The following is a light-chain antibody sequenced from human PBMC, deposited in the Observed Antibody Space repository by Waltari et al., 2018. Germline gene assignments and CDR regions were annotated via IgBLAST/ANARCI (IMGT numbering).Light chain of an antibody. CDR3: QQYYGNDRT. V-gene: IGKV4-1*01. CDR2: WAS. J-gene: IGKJ2*02. Sequence: IEMTQSPDSLAVSLGERATINCKSSQTVLYSSNNTNYLAWYQKKPGQPPKLLIYWASTRESGVPDRFSGSGSGTDFTLTISSLQAEDVAVYYCQQYYGNDRTFGQGTKLEIK. CDR1: QTVLYSSNNTNY.